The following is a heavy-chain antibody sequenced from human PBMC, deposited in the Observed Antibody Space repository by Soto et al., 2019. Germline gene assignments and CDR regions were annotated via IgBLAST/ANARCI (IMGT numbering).Heavy chain of an antibody. CDR2: IGTTGGDT. J-gene: IGHJ2*01. CDR3: AKSGVASGRGYFDL. D-gene: IGHD3-3*01. CDR1: GFSFSPYP. V-gene: IGHV3-23*01. Sequence: EVQLLESGGSLVLPGGSLRLSCAASGFSFSPYPMSWVRQAPVKGLEWVSTIGTTGGDTYYPDFVKGRFTISRDDSKNPVYLQMSSLRDEDSAIYYCAKSGVASGRGYFDLWGRGTRVTVSS.